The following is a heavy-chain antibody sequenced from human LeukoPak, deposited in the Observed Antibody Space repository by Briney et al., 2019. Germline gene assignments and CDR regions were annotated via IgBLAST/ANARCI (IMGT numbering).Heavy chain of an antibody. Sequence: PGGSLRLSCTASGFTFSSFAMTWVRQAPGKGLEWVSVISGSGSSTYYADSVKGRFTISRDNSKNTVYLQVNSLRVEDTAIYYCAEVIGARPFDPWGQGTLVTVSS. CDR1: GFTFSSFA. CDR2: ISGSGSST. V-gene: IGHV3-23*01. J-gene: IGHJ5*02. D-gene: IGHD6-6*01. CDR3: AEVIGARPFDP.